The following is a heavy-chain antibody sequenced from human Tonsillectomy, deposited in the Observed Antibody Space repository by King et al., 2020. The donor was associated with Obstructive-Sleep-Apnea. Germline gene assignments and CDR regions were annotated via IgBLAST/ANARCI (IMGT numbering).Heavy chain of an antibody. CDR3: AIGEVYYGDYDY. Sequence: QVQLQQWGAGLLKPSETLSLTCAVYGGSFSVYSLSWIRQFPGKGLEWIGEINHSGSASNNPSFENRLTISVDTSNNQFSLKLSSVTAADTAVYYCAIGEVYYGDYDYWGQGTLVTVSS. CDR2: INHSGSA. J-gene: IGHJ4*02. CDR1: GGSFSVYS. D-gene: IGHD4-17*01. V-gene: IGHV4-34*01.